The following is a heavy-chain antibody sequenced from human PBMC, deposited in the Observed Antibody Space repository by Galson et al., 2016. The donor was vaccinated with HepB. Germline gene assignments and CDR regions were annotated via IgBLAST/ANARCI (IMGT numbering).Heavy chain of an antibody. V-gene: IGHV5-51*01. CDR3: TRRAVRGLITRHAFEI. Sequence: QSGAEVKKPGESLKISCKGSGDNFATYWTGWVRQVPGKGLEWMGLIYPSDSDTKYSPSFQGQVTISADRSISTAYLQWDSLRASDTAMYYCTRRAVRGLITRHAFEIWGQGTMVTVSS. D-gene: IGHD3-10*01. CDR2: IYPSDSDT. J-gene: IGHJ3*02. CDR1: GDNFATYW.